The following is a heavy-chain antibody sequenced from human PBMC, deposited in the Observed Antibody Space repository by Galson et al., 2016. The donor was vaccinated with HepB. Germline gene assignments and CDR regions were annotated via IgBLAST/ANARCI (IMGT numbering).Heavy chain of an antibody. V-gene: IGHV3-23*01. J-gene: IGHJ4*02. CDR1: GFTFSDYY. CDR3: AKVGPSCSSTRCRDDYFDC. Sequence: SLRLSCAASGFTFSDYYMTWIRQAPGKGLEWVAVVSGSAAGTEYGITTDYADSVKGRFTISRDNSKNTLYLQMNSLRAEDTAVYYCAKVGPSCSSTRCRDDYFDCWGQGTLVTVSS. D-gene: IGHD2-2*01. CDR2: VSGSAAGTEYGITT.